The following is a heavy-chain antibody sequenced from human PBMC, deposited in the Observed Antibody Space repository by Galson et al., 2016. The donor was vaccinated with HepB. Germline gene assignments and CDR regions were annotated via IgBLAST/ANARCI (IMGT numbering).Heavy chain of an antibody. Sequence: SLRLSCAASGFTFSDYYMSWIRQAPGKGLEWVSYISSSGSLIYYAASVKGRFTVSRDNAKNSLYLQMNSLRAEDTAVYYCARDFIVAPHYYYYGMDVWGQGTTVTVSS. D-gene: IGHD2-15*01. V-gene: IGHV3-11*01. CDR1: GFTFSDYY. CDR3: ARDFIVAPHYYYYGMDV. CDR2: ISSSGSLI. J-gene: IGHJ6*02.